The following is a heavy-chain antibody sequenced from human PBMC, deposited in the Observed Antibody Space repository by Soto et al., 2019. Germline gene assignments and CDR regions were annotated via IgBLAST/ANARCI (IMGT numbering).Heavy chain of an antibody. CDR3: AKDSRSVAVSAARVYGMDV. V-gene: IGHV4-31*03. J-gene: IGHJ6*02. D-gene: IGHD2-2*01. Sequence: SETLSLTCTVSGGSISSGGYYWSWIRQHPGRGLEWMGYIYRSGNAYYNASLESRLTISVDTSKNQFSLKLSSVTAADTAVYYCAKDSRSVAVSAARVYGMDVWGQGTTVTVSS. CDR1: GGSISSGGYY. CDR2: IYRSGNA.